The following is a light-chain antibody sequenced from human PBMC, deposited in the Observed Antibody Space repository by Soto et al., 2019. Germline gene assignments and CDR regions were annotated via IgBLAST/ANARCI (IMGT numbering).Light chain of an antibody. J-gene: IGLJ1*01. CDR1: SSNIGDNY. V-gene: IGLV1-47*01. CDR2: RNN. Sequence: QSVLTQPPSASGTPGQKVTISCSGSSSNIGDNYVYWHQQLPGTAPKLLIYRNNQRPSGVPDRFSGSKSGTSASLAISGLRSEDEADYYCEAWDDSLSGYVFGTGTKVTVL. CDR3: EAWDDSLSGYV.